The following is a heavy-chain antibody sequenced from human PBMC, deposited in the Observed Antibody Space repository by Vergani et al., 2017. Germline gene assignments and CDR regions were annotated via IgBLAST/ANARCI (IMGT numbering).Heavy chain of an antibody. CDR2: IYYSGST. D-gene: IGHD2-15*01. V-gene: IGHV4-30-4*01. CDR1: GGSISSGYYY. J-gene: IGHJ4*02. CDR3: ARAAEYCSGGSCYGDHFDY. Sequence: QVQLQESGPGLVKPSQTLSLTCTVSGGSISSGYYYWSWLRQPPGEGLEGIGYIYYSGSTYYNPSLKSRVTISVDTSQNQFSLKLSSVTAADTAVYSCARAAEYCSGGSCYGDHFDYWGQGTLVTGS.